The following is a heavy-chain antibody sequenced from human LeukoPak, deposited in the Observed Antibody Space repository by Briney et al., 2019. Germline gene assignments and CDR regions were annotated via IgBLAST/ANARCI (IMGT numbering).Heavy chain of an antibody. CDR1: GFTFSSYA. V-gene: IGHV3-23*01. J-gene: IGHJ6*02. CDR2: ISSSGAST. CDR3: ATTTVDHYYYGMDV. Sequence: GGSLRLSCAASGFTFSSYAMSWVRQAPGKGLGWVSAISSSGASTSYADSVKGRFTISRDNSKNTLYLQMNSLRAEDTAVYYCATTTVDHYYYGMDVWGQGTTVTVSS. D-gene: IGHD4-23*01.